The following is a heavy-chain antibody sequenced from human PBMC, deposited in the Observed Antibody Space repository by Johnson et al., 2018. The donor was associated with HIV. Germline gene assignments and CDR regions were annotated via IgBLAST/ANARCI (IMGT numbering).Heavy chain of an antibody. D-gene: IGHD6-6*01. J-gene: IGHJ3*02. Sequence: VQLVESGGGLVQPGRSLRLSCAASGFTFDDYAMHWVRHAPGKGLEWVSGISWNSGSIGYADSVKGRFTISRDNAKNSLYLQMNSLRAEDTALYYCAKDRGEYSSLHDAFEIWGQGTMVTVSS. CDR1: GFTFDDYA. CDR3: AKDRGEYSSLHDAFEI. V-gene: IGHV3-9*01. CDR2: ISWNSGSI.